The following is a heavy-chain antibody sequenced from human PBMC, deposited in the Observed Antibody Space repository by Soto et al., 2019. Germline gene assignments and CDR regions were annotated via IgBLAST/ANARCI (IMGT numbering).Heavy chain of an antibody. V-gene: IGHV3-23*01. D-gene: IGHD1-7*01. CDR1: GLTFSSYG. CDR3: AKDRRAGGNYGFYSDF. CDR2: SSATGAGT. Sequence: GGSLRLSFATSGLTFSSYGMTWVRQAPGKGLEWVSFSSATGAGTYYADSVKGRFTISRDNSKNTLYLQMTSLRADDTAVYYCAKDRRAGGNYGFYSDFWGQGALVTVSS. J-gene: IGHJ4*02.